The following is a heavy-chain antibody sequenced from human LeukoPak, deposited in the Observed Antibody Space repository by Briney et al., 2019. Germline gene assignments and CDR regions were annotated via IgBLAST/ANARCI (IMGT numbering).Heavy chain of an antibody. J-gene: IGHJ6*02. V-gene: IGHV3-66*01. CDR3: TRVQGYSSGWYTNYYYGTDV. D-gene: IGHD6-19*01. CDR2: IHSGGST. Sequence: GGSLRLSCAASGFTVSSNYMSWVRRAPGKGLEWGSVIHSGGSTYYADSVKGRFTISRDNSKNTLYLQMNSLRAEDTAVYYCTRVQGYSSGWYTNYYYGTDVWGQGTTVTVSS. CDR1: GFTVSSNY.